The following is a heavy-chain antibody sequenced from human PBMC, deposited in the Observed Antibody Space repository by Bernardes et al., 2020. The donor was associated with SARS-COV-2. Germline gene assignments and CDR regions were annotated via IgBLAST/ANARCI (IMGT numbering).Heavy chain of an antibody. J-gene: IGHJ5*02. CDR3: AVGNGDFKNWLDT. D-gene: IGHD4-17*01. Sequence: SATLTLTCTVSGGSIRSSSYYWGWIRQPPGKGLEWIGNLYYRGRTSYNPSLKSRVTISVETSKNQFSLKLNSVTAADTAIYYCAVGNGDFKNWLDTWGQGNLVTVSS. V-gene: IGHV4-39*01. CDR1: GGSIRSSSYY. CDR2: LYYRGRT.